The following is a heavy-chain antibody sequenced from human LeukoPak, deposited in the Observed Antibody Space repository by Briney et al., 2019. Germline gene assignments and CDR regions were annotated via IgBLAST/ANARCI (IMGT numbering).Heavy chain of an antibody. CDR1: GFTFSSYA. Sequence: GGSLRLSCAASGFTFSSYAMHWVRQAPGKGLEWVAVISYDGSNKYYADSVKGRFTISRDNSKNTLYPQMNSLRAEDTAVYYCARVRGTVTTWDTIDYWGQGTLVTVSS. CDR2: ISYDGSNK. D-gene: IGHD4-17*01. V-gene: IGHV3-30*04. CDR3: ARVRGTVTTWDTIDY. J-gene: IGHJ4*02.